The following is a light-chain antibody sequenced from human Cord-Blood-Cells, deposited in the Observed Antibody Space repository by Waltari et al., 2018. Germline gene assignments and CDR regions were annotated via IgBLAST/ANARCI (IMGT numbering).Light chain of an antibody. CDR3: QQSYRTPPYT. CDR1: QSISSY. J-gene: IGKJ2*01. CDR2: AAS. Sequence: DIQMTQSPSSLSASVGDRVTIPCRASQSISSYLNWYQQKPGKAPKLLIYAASSLQSGVPSRFSGSGSGTDFTLTISSLQPEDFATYYCQQSYRTPPYTFGQGTKLEIK. V-gene: IGKV1-39*01.